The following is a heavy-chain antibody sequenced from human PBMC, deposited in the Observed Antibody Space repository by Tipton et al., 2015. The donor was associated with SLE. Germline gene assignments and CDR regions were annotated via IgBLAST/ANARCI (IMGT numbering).Heavy chain of an antibody. J-gene: IGHJ5*02. CDR1: GGSISSGGYY. V-gene: IGHV4-31*03. CDR3: ARDIAAAGGYNWFDP. D-gene: IGHD6-13*01. Sequence: LRLSCTVSGGSISSGGYYWSWIRQHPGKGLEWIGYIYYSGSTYYNPSLKSRVTISVDTSKNQFSLKLSSVTAADTAVYYCARDIAAAGGYNWFDPWGQGTLVTVSS. CDR2: IYYSGST.